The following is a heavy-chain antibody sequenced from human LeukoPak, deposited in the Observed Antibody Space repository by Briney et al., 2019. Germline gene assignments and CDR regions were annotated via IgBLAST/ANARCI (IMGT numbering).Heavy chain of an antibody. CDR1: GFTFSSYW. CDR3: ARGGRPDY. Sequence: GGSLRLSCAASGFTFSSYWMTWVRQAPGKGLEWVANIKQDGNEKNYVDSVKGRFTISRDNDKNLMYLQMNSLRVEDTAVYYCARGGRPDYWGQGILVTVSS. D-gene: IGHD6-6*01. J-gene: IGHJ4*02. V-gene: IGHV3-7*05. CDR2: IKQDGNEK.